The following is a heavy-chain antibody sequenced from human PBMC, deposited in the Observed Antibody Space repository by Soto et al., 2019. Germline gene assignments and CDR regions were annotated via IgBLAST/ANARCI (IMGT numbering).Heavy chain of an antibody. J-gene: IGHJ4*02. Sequence: SETLSLTCAVSGGSFTSNNWWTWVRQPPGQGLEWIGEIYRTGSTDYNPSPKSRVTISLDKSENQFSLKVTSLTAADTAVYYCASRDPGTSVDYWGQGTLVTVSS. CDR2: IYRTGST. D-gene: IGHD1-7*01. CDR3: ASRDPGTSVDY. CDR1: GGSFTSNNW. V-gene: IGHV4-4*02.